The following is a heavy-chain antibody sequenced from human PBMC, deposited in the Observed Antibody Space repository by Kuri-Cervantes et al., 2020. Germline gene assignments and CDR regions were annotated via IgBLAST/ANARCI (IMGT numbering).Heavy chain of an antibody. CDR2: IWYDGSNK. CDR1: GFTFSSYA. D-gene: IGHD3-10*01. Sequence: GESLKISCAASGFTFSSYAMHWVRQAPGKGLEWVAVIWYDGSNKYYADSVKGRFTISRDNSKNTLYLQMNSLRAEDTAVYYCARARGVLWFGALQYGMDVWGQGTTVTVSS. CDR3: ARARGVLWFGALQYGMDV. J-gene: IGHJ6*02. V-gene: IGHV3-33*08.